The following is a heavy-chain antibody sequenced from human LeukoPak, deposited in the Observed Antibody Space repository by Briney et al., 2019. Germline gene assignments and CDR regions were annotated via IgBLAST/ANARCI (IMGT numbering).Heavy chain of an antibody. CDR3: AKISGYDGSAL. Sequence: GGSLRLSCAASIFTFDNDAMAWVRQAPGKGLEWVSAISGSGGSTYYADSVKGRFTISRDNSKNTLYLQMNSLRAEDTAVYYCAKISGYDGSALWGQGTLVTVSS. V-gene: IGHV3-23*01. J-gene: IGHJ4*02. CDR1: IFTFDNDA. D-gene: IGHD5-12*01. CDR2: ISGSGGST.